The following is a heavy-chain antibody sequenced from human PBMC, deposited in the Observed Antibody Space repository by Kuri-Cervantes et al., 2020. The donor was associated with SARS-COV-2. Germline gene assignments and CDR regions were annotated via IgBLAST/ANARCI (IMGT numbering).Heavy chain of an antibody. CDR2: ISSNGGST. Sequence: GESLKISCAASGFTFSSYAMHWVRQAPGKGLEYVSAISSNGGSTYYANSVKGRLTISRDNSKNTLYLQMGSLRAEDTAVYYCARDLYGSGSYYTLNFDHWGQGALVTVSS. J-gene: IGHJ4*02. CDR1: GFTFSSYA. V-gene: IGHV3-64*01. CDR3: ARDLYGSGSYYTLNFDH. D-gene: IGHD3-10*01.